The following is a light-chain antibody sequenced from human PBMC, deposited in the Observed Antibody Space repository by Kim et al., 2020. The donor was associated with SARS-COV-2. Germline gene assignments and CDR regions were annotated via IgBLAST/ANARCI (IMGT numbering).Light chain of an antibody. Sequence: SASIGDRVPVTCRASQGIGNYLAWFQKKPGEAPKSLIYDASSLQSGVPSKFSGSGSGRDFTLSISSLQPEDCATYYCQPYDLYPLTFGGGTKLEI. CDR2: DAS. CDR3: QPYDLYPLT. V-gene: IGKV1-16*02. J-gene: IGKJ4*01. CDR1: QGIGNY.